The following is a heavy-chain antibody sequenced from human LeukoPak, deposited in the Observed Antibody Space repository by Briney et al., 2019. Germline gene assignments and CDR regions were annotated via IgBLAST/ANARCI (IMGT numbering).Heavy chain of an antibody. CDR2: INAGNGNT. CDR3: ARVNGSGSYYNQQGPFDP. D-gene: IGHD3-10*01. V-gene: IGHV1-3*01. J-gene: IGHJ5*02. CDR1: GYTFTSYA. Sequence: ASVKVSCKASGYTFTSYAMHCVRQAPGQRLEWMGWINAGNGNTKYSQKFQGRVTITRDTSASTAYMELSSLRSEDTAVYYCARVNGSGSYYNQQGPFDPWGQGTLVTVSS.